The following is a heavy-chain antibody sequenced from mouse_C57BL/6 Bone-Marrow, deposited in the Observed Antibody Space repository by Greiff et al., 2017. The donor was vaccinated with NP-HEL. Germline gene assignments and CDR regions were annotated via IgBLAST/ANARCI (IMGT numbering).Heavy chain of an antibody. J-gene: IGHJ2*01. Sequence: VQLQQSGPELVKPGASVKISCKASGYAFSSSWMNWVKQRPGTGLEWIGRIYPGDGDTNYNGKFKGKATLTADTSSSTAYMQLSSLTSEDSAVYFCARALGNYFDYWGQGTTLTVSS. D-gene: IGHD4-1*01. CDR1: GYAFSSSW. V-gene: IGHV1-82*01. CDR3: ARALGNYFDY. CDR2: IYPGDGDT.